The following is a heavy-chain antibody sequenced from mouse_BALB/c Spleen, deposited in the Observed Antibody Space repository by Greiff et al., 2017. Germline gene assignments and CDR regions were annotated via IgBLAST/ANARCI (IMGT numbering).Heavy chain of an antibody. V-gene: IGHV3-2*02. Sequence: QVQESGPVLVKPSQSLSLTCTVTGYSITSDYAWNWIRQFPGNKLEWMGYISYSGSTSYNPSLKSRISITRDTSKNQFFLQLNSVTTEDTATYYCAREVGYWGQGTTLTVSS. CDR3: AREVGY. CDR1: GYSITSDYA. CDR2: ISYSGST. J-gene: IGHJ2*01.